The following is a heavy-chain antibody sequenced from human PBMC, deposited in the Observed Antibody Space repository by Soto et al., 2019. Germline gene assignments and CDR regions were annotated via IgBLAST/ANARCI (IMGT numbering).Heavy chain of an antibody. Sequence: PSETLSLTCTVSGGSISSYYWSWIRQPPGKGLEWIGYIYYSGSTNYNPSLKSRVTISVDTSKNQFSLKLSSVTAADTAVYYCARHQCLRFGAYCYMAVWGKENALTISS. CDR3: ARHQCLRFGAYCYMAV. D-gene: IGHD5-12*01. J-gene: IGHJ6*03. CDR1: GGSISSYY. V-gene: IGHV4-59*08. CDR2: IYYSGST.